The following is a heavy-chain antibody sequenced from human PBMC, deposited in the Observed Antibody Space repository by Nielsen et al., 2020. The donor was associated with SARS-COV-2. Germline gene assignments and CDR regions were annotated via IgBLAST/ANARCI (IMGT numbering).Heavy chain of an antibody. V-gene: IGHV1-3*01. J-gene: IGHJ4*02. CDR1: GYTFSNYA. CDR2: INAGYGNT. D-gene: IGHD6-13*01. CDR3: AREGSSWSFDY. Sequence: ASVKVSCKASGYTFSNYAMHWVHQAPGQRLELMGWINAGYGNTKYSQKFQGRVTITRDTSASTAYLELSSLRSEDTAVYFCAREGSSWSFDYWGQGTLVTVSS.